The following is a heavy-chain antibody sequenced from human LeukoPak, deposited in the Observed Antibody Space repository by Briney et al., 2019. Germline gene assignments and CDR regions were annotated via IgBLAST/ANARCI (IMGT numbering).Heavy chain of an antibody. Sequence: ASVKVSCKASGYTFNSYAMNLVRQAPRQGREWMGWINTNPGNPTYAQGFTGRFVFSLDTSVSTAYLQISSLKAEDTAVYYCARGDPLAGYDYVWGSYRYDYWGRGTLVTVSS. V-gene: IGHV7-4-1*02. J-gene: IGHJ4*02. CDR2: INTNPGNP. CDR1: GYTFNSYA. D-gene: IGHD3-16*02. CDR3: ARGDPLAGYDYVWGSYRYDY.